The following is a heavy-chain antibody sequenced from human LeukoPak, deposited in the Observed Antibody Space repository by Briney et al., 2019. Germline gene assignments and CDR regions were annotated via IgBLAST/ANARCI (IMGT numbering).Heavy chain of an antibody. CDR2: ISWNSGSI. J-gene: IGHJ4*02. V-gene: IGHV3-9*01. CDR3: AKDRDYSSSGASVDY. D-gene: IGHD6-6*01. CDR1: GFIFDDYA. Sequence: GGSLRLSCAASGFIFDDYAMHWVRQAPGKGLEWVSGISWNSGSIGYADSVKGRFTISRGNAKNSLYLQMNSLRAEDTALYYCAKDRDYSSSGASVDYWGQGTLVTVSS.